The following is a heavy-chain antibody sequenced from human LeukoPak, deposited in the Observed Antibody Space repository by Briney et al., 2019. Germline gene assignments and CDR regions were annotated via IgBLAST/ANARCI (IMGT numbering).Heavy chain of an antibody. J-gene: IGHJ4*02. Sequence: SETLSLTCTVSGGSISNHHRSWIRQPAGRGLEWIGQIHTSGGTNYNPPLKSRVSMSIDTTEGQVSLTIRSVTAADTAFYYCARRDISSGWSSDHWGQGTLVTVSS. D-gene: IGHD6-19*01. CDR1: GGSISNHH. CDR2: IHTSGGT. CDR3: ARRDISSGWSSDH. V-gene: IGHV4-4*07.